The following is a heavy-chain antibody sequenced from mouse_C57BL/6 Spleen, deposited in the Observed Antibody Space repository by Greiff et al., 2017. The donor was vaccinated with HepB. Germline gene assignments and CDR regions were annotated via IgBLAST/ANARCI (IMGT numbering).Heavy chain of an antibody. Sequence: EVQGVESGEGLVKPGGSLKLSCAASGFTFSSYAMSWVRQTPEKRLEWVAYISSGGDYIYYADTVKGRFTISRDNARNTLYLQMSSLKSEDTAMYYCTRDRGLGRGYAMDYWGQGTSVTVSS. CDR1: GFTFSSYA. D-gene: IGHD4-1*01. CDR2: ISSGGDYI. CDR3: TRDRGLGRGYAMDY. V-gene: IGHV5-9-1*02. J-gene: IGHJ4*01.